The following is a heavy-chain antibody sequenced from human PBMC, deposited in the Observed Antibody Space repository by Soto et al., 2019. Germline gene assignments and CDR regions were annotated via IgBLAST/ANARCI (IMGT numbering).Heavy chain of an antibody. CDR3: AKDRSSGYNRGAFDI. CDR1: GFTFSSYA. CDR2: ISGSGGST. D-gene: IGHD3-22*01. J-gene: IGHJ3*02. Sequence: GGSLRLSCAASGFTFSSYAMSWVRQAPGKGLEWVSAISGSGGSTYYADSVKGRFTISRDNSKNTLYLQMNSLRAEDTAVYHCAKDRSSGYNRGAFDIWGQGTMVTVSS. V-gene: IGHV3-23*01.